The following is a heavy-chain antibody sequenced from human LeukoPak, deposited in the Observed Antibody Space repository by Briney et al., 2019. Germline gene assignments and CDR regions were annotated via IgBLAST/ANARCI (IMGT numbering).Heavy chain of an antibody. Sequence: PGGSLRLSRAASGFTLIRYIMHWVRQAPGKGLEGVAVISYDGSNKYYTDSVKGRFTISRDNSKNTLYLQMNSLRAEDTAVYYCARPPEYYGPGSYYEFDYWGRGTLVTVSS. D-gene: IGHD3-10*01. CDR1: GFTLIRYI. J-gene: IGHJ4*02. CDR3: ARPPEYYGPGSYYEFDY. V-gene: IGHV3-30*04. CDR2: ISYDGSNK.